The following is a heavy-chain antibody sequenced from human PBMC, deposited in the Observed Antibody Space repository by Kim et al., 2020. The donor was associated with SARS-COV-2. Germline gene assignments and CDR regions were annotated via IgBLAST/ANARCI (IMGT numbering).Heavy chain of an antibody. CDR3: ASGDEYGDTTGGY. D-gene: IGHD4-17*01. CDR2: ISSSSSYI. V-gene: IGHV3-21*01. J-gene: IGHJ4*01. CDR1: GFTFSSYS. Sequence: GGSLRLSCAASGFTFSSYSMNWVRQAPGKGLEWVSSISSSSSYIYHADSVKGRFTISRDNAKNSLYLQMNSLRAEDTAVYYCASGDEYGDTTGGYCGHGTLFTVSS.